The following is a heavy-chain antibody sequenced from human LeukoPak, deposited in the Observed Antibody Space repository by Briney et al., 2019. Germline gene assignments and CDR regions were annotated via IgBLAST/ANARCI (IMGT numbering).Heavy chain of an antibody. D-gene: IGHD2-8*02. J-gene: IGHJ3*02. CDR3: ASPDLVGGDAFDI. Sequence: SETLSLTCTVSGGSISSGSYYWSWIRQPAGKGLEWIGRIYTSGGTNYNPSLKSRVTISVDTSKNQFSLKLSSVTAADTAVYYCASPDLVGGDAFDIWGQGTMVTVSS. V-gene: IGHV4-61*02. CDR1: GGSISSGSYY. CDR2: IYTSGGT.